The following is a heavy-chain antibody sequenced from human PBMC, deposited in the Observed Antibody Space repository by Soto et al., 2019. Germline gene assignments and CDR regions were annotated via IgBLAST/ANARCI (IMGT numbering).Heavy chain of an antibody. D-gene: IGHD2-2*01. J-gene: IGHJ5*02. Sequence: ASVKVSCKASGYTFTGYYMHWVRQAPGQGLEWMGWINPNSGGTNYAQKFQGRVIMTRDTSISTAYMELSRLRSDDTAVYYCARGGVGYCSSTCCLTWFDPWGQGTLVTVSS. CDR2: INPNSGGT. CDR3: ARGGVGYCSSTCCLTWFDP. V-gene: IGHV1-2*02. CDR1: GYTFTGYY.